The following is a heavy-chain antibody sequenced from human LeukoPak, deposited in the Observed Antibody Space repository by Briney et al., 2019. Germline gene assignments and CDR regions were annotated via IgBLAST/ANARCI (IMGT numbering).Heavy chain of an antibody. D-gene: IGHD7-27*01. CDR3: ARSNWEVDSLYYYYGMDV. CDR1: GGSISSYY. Sequence: SETLSLTCTVSGGSISSYYWSWIRQPPGKGLEWIGYIYYSGSTNYNPSFKSRVTISVDTSKNQFSLKLSSVTAADTAVYYCARSNWEVDSLYYYYGMDVWGQGTTVTVSS. V-gene: IGHV4-59*08. CDR2: IYYSGST. J-gene: IGHJ6*02.